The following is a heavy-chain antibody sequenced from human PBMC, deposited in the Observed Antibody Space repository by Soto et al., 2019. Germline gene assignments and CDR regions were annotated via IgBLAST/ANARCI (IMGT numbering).Heavy chain of an antibody. V-gene: IGHV1-69*13. J-gene: IGHJ3*02. CDR2: IIPIFGTA. D-gene: IGHD3-16*02. Sequence: GASVKVSCKASGGTFSSYAISWVRQAPGQGLEWMGGIIPIFGTANYAQKFQGRVTITADESTSTAYMELSSLRSEDTAVYYCAREGAPWGSYRYDAFDIWGQGTMVTVSS. CDR3: AREGAPWGSYRYDAFDI. CDR1: GGTFSSYA.